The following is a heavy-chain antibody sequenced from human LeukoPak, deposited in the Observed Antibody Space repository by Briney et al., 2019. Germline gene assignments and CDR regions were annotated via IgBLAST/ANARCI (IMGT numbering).Heavy chain of an antibody. V-gene: IGHV4-4*02. CDR2: VNLQGST. CDR1: GGSISNTNW. CDR3: AREGLQFRYFDY. J-gene: IGHJ4*02. Sequence: SETLSLTRGVSGGSISNTNWWTWVRQPPGKGLEWIGEVNLQGSTNYNPSLKSRVAISVDKSENHISLKLSSVTAADTAVYYCAREGLQFRYFDYWGQGTLVTVSS. D-gene: IGHD5-24*01.